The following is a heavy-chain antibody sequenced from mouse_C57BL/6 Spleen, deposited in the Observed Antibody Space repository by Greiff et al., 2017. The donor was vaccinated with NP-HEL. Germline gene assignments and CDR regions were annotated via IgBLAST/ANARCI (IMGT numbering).Heavy chain of an antibody. J-gene: IGHJ2*01. CDR3: DPCDYVGY. D-gene: IGHD2-4*01. CDR2: INPSSGYT. CDR1: GYTFTSYT. Sequence: QVQLQQSGAELARPGASVKMSCKASGYTFTSYTMHWVKQRPGQGLEWIGYINPSSGYTKYNQKFKDKATLTADKSSSTAYMQLSSLTSEDSAVYYCDPCDYVGYWGQGTTLTVSS. V-gene: IGHV1-4*01.